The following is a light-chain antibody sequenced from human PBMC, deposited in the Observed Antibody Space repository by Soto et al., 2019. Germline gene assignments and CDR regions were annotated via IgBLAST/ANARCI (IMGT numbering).Light chain of an antibody. CDR2: DAS. Sequence: DIQMTQSPSTLSASVGDRVTITCRASQSISSWLAWYRQKPGKAPKLLIYDASSLESGVPSRFSGSGSGTEFTLTISSLRPDDFATYYCQQYNSYSEAFGQGTKVDIK. J-gene: IGKJ1*01. CDR1: QSISSW. V-gene: IGKV1-5*01. CDR3: QQYNSYSEA.